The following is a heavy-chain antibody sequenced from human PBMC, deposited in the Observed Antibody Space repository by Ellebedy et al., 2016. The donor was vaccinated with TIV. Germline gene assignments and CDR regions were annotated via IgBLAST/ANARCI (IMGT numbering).Heavy chain of an antibody. CDR1: GFSFSDSS. CDR2: INPKANNYAT. Sequence: GGSLRLSCAASGFSFSDSSVHWVRQASGKGPEWVGRINPKANNYATAYAASVKGRFTISRDDSKNMVYLQMNSLKPEDSAVYYCARDTATALDLWGQGTLVTVSS. J-gene: IGHJ5*02. D-gene: IGHD6-13*01. V-gene: IGHV3-73*01. CDR3: ARDTATALDL.